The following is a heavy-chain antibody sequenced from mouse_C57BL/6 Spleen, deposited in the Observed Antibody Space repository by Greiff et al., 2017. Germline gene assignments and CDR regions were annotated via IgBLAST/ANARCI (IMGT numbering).Heavy chain of an antibody. CDR1: GYAFTNYL. V-gene: IGHV1-54*01. Sequence: VQLQESGAELVRPGTSVKVSCKASGYAFTNYLIEWVKQRPGQGLEWIGVINPGSGGTNYNEKFKGKATLTADKSSSTAYMQLSSLTSEDSAVYFCARWGLRRADWYFDVWGTGTTVTVSS. CDR3: ARWGLRRADWYFDV. CDR2: INPGSGGT. J-gene: IGHJ1*03. D-gene: IGHD2-4*01.